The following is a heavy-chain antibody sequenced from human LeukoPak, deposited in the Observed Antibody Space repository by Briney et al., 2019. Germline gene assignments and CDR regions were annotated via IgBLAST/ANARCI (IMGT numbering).Heavy chain of an antibody. V-gene: IGHV3-30*18. D-gene: IGHD3-9*01. CDR2: ISYDGSNK. Sequence: GRSLRLSCAASGFTFSSYGMHWVRQAPGKGLEWVAVISYDGSNKYYADSVKGRFTISRGNSKNTLYLQMNSLRAEDTAVYYCAKGVDILTGYNSGMDVWGQGTTVTVSS. CDR1: GFTFSSYG. J-gene: IGHJ6*02. CDR3: AKGVDILTGYNSGMDV.